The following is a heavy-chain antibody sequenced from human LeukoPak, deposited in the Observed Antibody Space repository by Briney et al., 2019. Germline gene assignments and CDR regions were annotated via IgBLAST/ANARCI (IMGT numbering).Heavy chain of an antibody. CDR3: ARGGGAYDSSGYALDY. CDR2: IIPIFGTA. V-gene: IGHV1-69*05. J-gene: IGHJ4*02. D-gene: IGHD3-22*01. Sequence: SVKVSCKASGGTFSSYAISWVRQAPGQGLEWMGGIIPIFGTANYAQTFQGRVTITTDESTSTAYMELSSLRSEDTAVYYCARGGGAYDSSGYALDYWGQGTLVTVSS. CDR1: GGTFSSYA.